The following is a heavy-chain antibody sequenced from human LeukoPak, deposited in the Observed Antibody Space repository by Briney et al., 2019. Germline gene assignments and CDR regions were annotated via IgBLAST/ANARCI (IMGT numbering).Heavy chain of an antibody. Sequence: VASVKVSCKASGYTFTSYDINWVRQATGQGLEWMGWINPKSGNTGYAQTFKGRVTMTRNTSMSTAYMELSSLRSADTAVYYCARGWRIPTVVRGVMTKGDYWGQGTLVTVSS. CDR3: ARGWRIPTVVRGVMTKGDY. CDR2: INPKSGNT. D-gene: IGHD3-10*01. J-gene: IGHJ4*02. CDR1: GYTFTSYD. V-gene: IGHV1-8*01.